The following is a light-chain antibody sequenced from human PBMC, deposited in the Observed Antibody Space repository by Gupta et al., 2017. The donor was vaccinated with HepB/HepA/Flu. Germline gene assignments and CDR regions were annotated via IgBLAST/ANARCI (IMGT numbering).Light chain of an antibody. CDR1: QSILRY. CDR3: QQTDSVPPT. Sequence: DIQMTQSPSSLSASVGDRVTITCRSSQSILRYLNWFQKKPGKAPNLLIYTASSLQSGVPSRFSGGGSGTDFTLNISSLQPEDFATYYCQQTDSVPPTFGPGTKVDVK. CDR2: TAS. J-gene: IGKJ3*01. V-gene: IGKV1-39*01.